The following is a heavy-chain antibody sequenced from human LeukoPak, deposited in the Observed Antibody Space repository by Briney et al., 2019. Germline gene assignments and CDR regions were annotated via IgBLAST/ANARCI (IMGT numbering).Heavy chain of an antibody. V-gene: IGHV4-34*01. CDR1: GDSFSGSY. CDR3: ARGTLRFDWTNPDVRAFYHLDYMVV. CDR2: INPSGST. J-gene: IGHJ6*03. Sequence: NPSETLSLTFAVHGDSFSGSYWNWLRQPPGKGLEWIGEINPSGSTNYNPSLKSRLAISLDKSKNQFSLNLTSVTAADTAVYYCARGTLRFDWTNPDVRAFYHLDYMVVWGKGNTFTVSS. D-gene: IGHD3-9*01.